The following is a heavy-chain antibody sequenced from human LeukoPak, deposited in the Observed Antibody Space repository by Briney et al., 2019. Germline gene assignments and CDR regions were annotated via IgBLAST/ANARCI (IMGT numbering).Heavy chain of an antibody. CDR2: IYYSGST. V-gene: IGHV4-30-4*01. D-gene: IGHD3-22*01. CDR3: ARALRIADSSGYYYSSSWFDP. J-gene: IGHJ5*02. CDR1: GGSISSGDYY. Sequence: KPSETLSLTCTVSGGSISSGDYYWSWIRQPPGKGLEWIGYIYYSGSTYYNPSLKSRVTISVDTSKNQFSLKLSSVTAADTAVYYCARALRIADSSGYYYSSSWFDPWGQGTLVTVSS.